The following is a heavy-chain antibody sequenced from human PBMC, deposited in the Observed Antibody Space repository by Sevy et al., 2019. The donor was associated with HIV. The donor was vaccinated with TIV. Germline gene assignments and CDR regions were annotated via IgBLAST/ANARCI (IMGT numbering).Heavy chain of an antibody. J-gene: IGHJ2*01. V-gene: IGHV3-48*02. Sequence: GGSLRLSCAASGFTFSSYSMNWVRQAPGKGLEWVSYISSSSSTIYYADSVKGRFTISRDNAKNSLYLQMNSLRDEDTAVYYCARDSGYSSGWYDWYFDLRGRGTLVTVSS. CDR1: GFTFSSYS. D-gene: IGHD6-19*01. CDR2: ISSSSSTI. CDR3: ARDSGYSSGWYDWYFDL.